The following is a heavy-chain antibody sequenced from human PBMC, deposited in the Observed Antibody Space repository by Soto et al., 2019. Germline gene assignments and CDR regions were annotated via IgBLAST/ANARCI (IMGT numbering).Heavy chain of an antibody. CDR2: IYYSGST. CDR1: GGSISSGGYY. V-gene: IGHV4-31*03. CDR3: ARDSGRGVNWFDP. Sequence: PSETLSLTCTVSGGSISSGGYYWSWIRQHPGKGLEWIGYIYYSGSTYYNPSLKSRVTISVDTSKNQFSLKLSSVTAADTAVYYCARDSGRGVNWFDPWGQGTLVTVSS. J-gene: IGHJ5*02. D-gene: IGHD3-10*01.